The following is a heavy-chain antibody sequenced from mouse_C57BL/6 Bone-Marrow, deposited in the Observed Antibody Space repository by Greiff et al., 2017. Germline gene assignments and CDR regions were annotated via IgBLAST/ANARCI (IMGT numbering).Heavy chain of an antibody. CDR2: IYPRSGNT. V-gene: IGHV1-81*01. J-gene: IGHJ3*01. CDR3: ARGRNYSNSAWFAY. CDR1: GYTFTSYG. Sequence: VQLQQSGAELARPGASVKLSCKASGYTFTSYGISWVKQRTGQGLEWIGEIYPRSGNTNYNEKFKGKATLTADKSSSSAYMALRSLTSEDSAVYVCARGRNYSNSAWFAYWGQGTLVTVSA. D-gene: IGHD2-5*01.